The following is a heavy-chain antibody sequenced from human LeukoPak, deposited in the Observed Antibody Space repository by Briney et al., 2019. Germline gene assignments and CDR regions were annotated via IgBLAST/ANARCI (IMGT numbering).Heavy chain of an antibody. CDR1: GYTFTSYG. CDR3: ARDQSGMGSSWSFDY. CDR2: ISAYNGNT. Sequence: ASLKVSCKASGYTFTSYGISWVRQAPGQGLERMGWISAYNGNTNYAQKVQGRVTMTTDTSTSTAYMELRSLRSDDTAVYYCARDQSGMGSSWSFDYWGQGTLVTVSS. V-gene: IGHV1-18*01. D-gene: IGHD6-13*01. J-gene: IGHJ4*02.